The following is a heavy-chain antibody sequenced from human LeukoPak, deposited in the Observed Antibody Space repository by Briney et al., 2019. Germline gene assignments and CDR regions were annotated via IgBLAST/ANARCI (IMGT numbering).Heavy chain of an antibody. CDR1: GDSVSSNSAA. D-gene: IGHD6-19*01. Sequence: SQTLSLTCAISGDSVSSNSAAWNWIRQSPSRGLEWLGRTYYRSKWYNDYAVSVKSRITINPDTSKNQFSLQLNSVTPEDTAVYYCARVPKNPGIAVAGIGYFDYWGQGTLVTVSS. CDR3: ARVPKNPGIAVAGIGYFDY. CDR2: TYYRSKWYN. V-gene: IGHV6-1*01. J-gene: IGHJ4*02.